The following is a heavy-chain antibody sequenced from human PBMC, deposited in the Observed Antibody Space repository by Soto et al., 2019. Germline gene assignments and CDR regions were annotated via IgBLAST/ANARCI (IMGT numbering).Heavy chain of an antibody. CDR1: GFTFSSYD. V-gene: IGHV3-13*01. Sequence: TGGSLRLSCAASGFTFSSYDMHWVRQATGKGLEWVSTIGTAGDTYYPGSVKGRFTISKENAKNSLYLQMNSLRGEDTAVYYCARGSSSWYFFDFWGQGTQVTVS. CDR2: IGTAGDT. J-gene: IGHJ4*02. CDR3: ARGSSSWYFFDF. D-gene: IGHD6-13*01.